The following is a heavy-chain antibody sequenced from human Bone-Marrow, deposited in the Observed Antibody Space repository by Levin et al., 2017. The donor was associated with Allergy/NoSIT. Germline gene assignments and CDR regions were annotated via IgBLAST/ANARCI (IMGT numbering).Heavy chain of an antibody. CDR1: GFTFGTYW. CDR2: LNGDGSLT. J-gene: IGHJ3*02. D-gene: IGHD2-2*01. Sequence: GESLKISCAASGFTFGTYWMHWVRQAPGKGLEWVSRLNGDGSLTYYADSVRGRFIISRDNAQNTLYLQMNSLRAEDTALYYCARDCAHSSSSCKHDAIDIWGQGTMVTVSS. V-gene: IGHV3-74*01. CDR3: ARDCAHSSSSCKHDAIDI.